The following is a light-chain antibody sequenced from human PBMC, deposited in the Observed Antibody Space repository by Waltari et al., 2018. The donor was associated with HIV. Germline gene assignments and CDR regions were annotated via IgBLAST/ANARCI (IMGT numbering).Light chain of an antibody. CDR3: CSYASSSTYV. Sequence: QSALTQPASVSGSPGQSVTIPCTGTSSDVGNYNPVSWYQQHPGRAPKLMIYEVNKRPSGVSNRFSGSKSGNTASLTISGLQADDEADYYCCSYASSSTYVFATGTKVTVL. CDR1: SSDVGNYNP. J-gene: IGLJ1*01. CDR2: EVN. V-gene: IGLV2-23*02.